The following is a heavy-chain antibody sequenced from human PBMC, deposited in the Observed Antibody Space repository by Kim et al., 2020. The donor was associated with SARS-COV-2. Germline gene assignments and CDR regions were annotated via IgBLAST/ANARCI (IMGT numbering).Heavy chain of an antibody. J-gene: IGHJ6*02. V-gene: IGHV3-21*01. CDR3: ARDPARVDTATYYYYYGMDV. CDR2: ISSSSSYI. CDR1: GFTFSSYS. Sequence: GGSLRLSCAASGFTFSSYSMNWVRQAPGKGLEWVSSISSSSSYIYYADSVKGRFTISRDNAKNSLYLQMNSLRAEDTAVYYCARDPARVDTATYYYYYGMDVWGQGTTVTVSS. D-gene: IGHD5-18*01.